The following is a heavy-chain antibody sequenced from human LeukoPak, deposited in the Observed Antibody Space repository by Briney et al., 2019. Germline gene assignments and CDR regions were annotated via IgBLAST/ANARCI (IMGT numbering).Heavy chain of an antibody. CDR3: SRSSSRNFVVVIKSDYYYMDV. D-gene: IGHD3-3*01. J-gene: IGHJ6*03. Sequence: GGSLRLSCAASGFTFSGSAIHWVRQASGKGLEWVGRIRSKADYAASVKGKFTISRDDSKNTAYLQMNSLKTEDTAVYYCSRSSSRNFVVVIKSDYYYMDVWGKGTTVTVS. CDR2: IRSKAD. V-gene: IGHV3-73*01. CDR1: GFTFSGSA.